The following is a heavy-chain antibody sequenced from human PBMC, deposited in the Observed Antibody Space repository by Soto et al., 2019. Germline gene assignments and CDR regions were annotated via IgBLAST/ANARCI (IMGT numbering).Heavy chain of an antibody. CDR3: ARFFGLSSGYYYFDY. V-gene: IGHV1-8*01. Sequence: ASVKVSCKASGYTFTSYDINWVRQATGQGLEWMGWMNPNSGNTGYAQKFQGRVTMTRNTSISTAYMELSSLISEDTAVYYCARFFGLSSGYYYFDYWGQGTLVTVSS. J-gene: IGHJ4*02. CDR1: GYTFTSYD. D-gene: IGHD3-22*01. CDR2: MNPNSGNT.